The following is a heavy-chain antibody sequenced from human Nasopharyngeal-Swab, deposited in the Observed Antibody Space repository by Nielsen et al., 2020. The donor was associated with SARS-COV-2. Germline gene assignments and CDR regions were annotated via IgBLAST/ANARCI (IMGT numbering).Heavy chain of an antibody. CDR2: INHSGST. CDR1: GGSFSGYY. Sequence: LRLSCAVYGGSFSGYYWSWIRQPPGKGPEWIGEINHSGSTNYNPSLKSRVTISVDTSKNQFSLKLSSVTAADTAVYYCARDHRRDPLDGDYVPFDYWGQGTLVTVSS. J-gene: IGHJ4*02. CDR3: ARDHRRDPLDGDYVPFDY. D-gene: IGHD4-17*01. V-gene: IGHV4-34*01.